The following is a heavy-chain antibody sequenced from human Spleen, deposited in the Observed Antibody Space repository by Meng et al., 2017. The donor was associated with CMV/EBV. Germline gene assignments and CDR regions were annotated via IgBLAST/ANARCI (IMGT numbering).Heavy chain of an antibody. CDR2: ISSSGSTI. Sequence: GESLKISCAASGFTFSSYEMNWVRQAPGKGLEWVSYISSSGSTIYYADSVKGRFTISRDNAKNSLYLQMNRLRAGDTAVYYCARETYYYDSRGYHHPHLDYWGQGTLVTVSS. CDR1: GFTFSSYE. J-gene: IGHJ4*02. V-gene: IGHV3-48*03. CDR3: ARETYYYDSRGYHHPHLDY. D-gene: IGHD3-22*01.